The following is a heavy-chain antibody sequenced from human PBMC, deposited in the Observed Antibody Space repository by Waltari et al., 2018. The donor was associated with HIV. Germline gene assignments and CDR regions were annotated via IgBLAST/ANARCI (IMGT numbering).Heavy chain of an antibody. J-gene: IGHJ4*02. Sequence: EVQLVQSGAELKKPGESLKISFKGSGYSFTSYWFVWVRQMPGKGLEWMGIIYPGDYDTRYSPSFQDQVTISADKSISTAYLQWSSLKASDTAMYYCARRPQYQKAEFDYWGQGTLVTVSS. D-gene: IGHD2-2*01. CDR1: GYSFTSYW. V-gene: IGHV5-51*03. CDR2: IYPGDYDT. CDR3: ARRPQYQKAEFDY.